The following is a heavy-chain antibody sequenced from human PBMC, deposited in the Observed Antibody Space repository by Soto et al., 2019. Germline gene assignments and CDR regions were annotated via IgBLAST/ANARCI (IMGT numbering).Heavy chain of an antibody. V-gene: IGHV1-69*12. D-gene: IGHD2-15*01. CDR1: GGTFSSYA. J-gene: IGHJ6*02. CDR3: ARGTEVVLPWYYYGMDV. Sequence: QVQLVQSGAEVKKPGSSVKVSCKASGGTFSSYAISWVRQAPGQGLEWMGGIIPIFGTANYAQKFQGRVTITADESTSTAYMELSSLRSEDTAVYYCARGTEVVLPWYYYGMDVWGQGTTVTVSS. CDR2: IIPIFGTA.